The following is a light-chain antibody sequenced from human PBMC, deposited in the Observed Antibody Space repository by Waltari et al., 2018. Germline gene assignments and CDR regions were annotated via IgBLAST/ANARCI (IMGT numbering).Light chain of an antibody. J-gene: IGKJ4*01. CDR1: QSVSRTY. CDR2: GSS. CDR3: QQYVSSPVT. V-gene: IGKV3-20*01. Sequence: EIVLTQSPGNLSLSPGERATLSCRVRQSVSRTYQAWYQQKAGQAPRLLIYGSSTRATGIPDRFSGSGSGTEFTLTISRLEPEDFAVYYCQQYVSSPVTFGGGTKVEIK.